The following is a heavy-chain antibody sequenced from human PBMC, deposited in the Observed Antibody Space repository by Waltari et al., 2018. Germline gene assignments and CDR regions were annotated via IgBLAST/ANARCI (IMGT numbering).Heavy chain of an antibody. CDR2: IYYSGST. CDR3: ARRGWGAFDYYMDV. CDR1: GGSISSRSYY. Sequence: QLQLPESGPGLVKPSETLHLTCTVSGGSISSRSYYWGVIRQPPGKGLEWIGSIYYSGSTYYNPSLKSRVTISVDTSKNQFSLKLSSVTAADTAVYYCARRGWGAFDYYMDVWGKGTTVTVSS. V-gene: IGHV4-39*01. D-gene: IGHD6-19*01. J-gene: IGHJ6*03.